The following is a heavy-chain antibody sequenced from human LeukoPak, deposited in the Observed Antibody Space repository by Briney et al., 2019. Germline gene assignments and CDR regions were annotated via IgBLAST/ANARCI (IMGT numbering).Heavy chain of an antibody. CDR3: ATGAAETFDVLTGYLAVFDY. CDR2: IKQDGSEK. D-gene: IGHD3-9*01. J-gene: IGHJ4*02. V-gene: IGHV3-7*01. Sequence: GGSLRLSCAASGFTFSSYWMSWVRQAPGKGLEWVANIKQDGSEKYYVDSVKGRFTISRDNAKNSLYLQMNSLRAEDTAVYYCATGAAETFDVLTGYLAVFDYWGQGNLVTVSS. CDR1: GFTFSSYW.